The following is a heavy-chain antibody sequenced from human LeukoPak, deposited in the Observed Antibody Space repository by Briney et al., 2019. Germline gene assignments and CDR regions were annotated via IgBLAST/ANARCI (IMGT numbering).Heavy chain of an antibody. D-gene: IGHD6-13*01. CDR2: ISGYNGDT. V-gene: IGHV1-18*01. Sequence: ASVKVSCKASGFIFTKYGISWVRQAPGQGLEWVGWISGYNGDTNYAQKLQGRVTMTTDTSTSTAYMELRSLRSDDTAVYYCARVSAAEDYWGQGTLVTVSS. J-gene: IGHJ4*02. CDR1: GFIFTKYG. CDR3: ARVSAAEDY.